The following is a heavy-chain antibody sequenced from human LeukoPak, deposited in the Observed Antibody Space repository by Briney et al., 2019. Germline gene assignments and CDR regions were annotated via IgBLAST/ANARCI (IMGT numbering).Heavy chain of an antibody. CDR3: AEDRIAVDGTDRFEYFDY. J-gene: IGHJ4*02. D-gene: IGHD6-19*01. Sequence: PGGSLRLSCAASGFTFSSYAMSWVRQAPGKGLEWVSAISASGGNTYYADSVKGRFTISRDNSKNTVYLQLNGLRAEDTAVYYCAEDRIAVDGTDRFEYFDYWGQGTLVTVSS. CDR2: ISASGGNT. V-gene: IGHV3-23*01. CDR1: GFTFSSYA.